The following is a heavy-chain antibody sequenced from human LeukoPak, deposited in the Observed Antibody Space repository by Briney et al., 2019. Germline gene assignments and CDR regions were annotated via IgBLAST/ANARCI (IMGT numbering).Heavy chain of an antibody. V-gene: IGHV4-59*01. J-gene: IGHJ3*02. D-gene: IGHD5-18*01. CDR3: ERDLGVMVRAFDI. Sequence: SETLSLTCTVSGVSISSYYWSWIRQPPGKRLEWIGYIYYSGSTSYNPSLKSRVTISVDTSKNQISLKLSSVTAADTAVYYCERDLGVMVRAFDIWGQGTMVTVSS. CDR1: GVSISSYY. CDR2: IYYSGST.